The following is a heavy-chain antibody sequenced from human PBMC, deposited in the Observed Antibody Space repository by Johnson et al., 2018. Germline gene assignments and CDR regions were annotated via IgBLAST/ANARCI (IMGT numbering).Heavy chain of an antibody. J-gene: IGHJ6*02. CDR1: GGTFSSYA. Sequence: VQLVESGPAVKKPGSSVKVSCKASGGTFSSYAISWVRQAPGQGLEWMGGIITIFGPANYAQKFQGRVTITADESTRTAYMELSSRMSEGTAVYYCARVGEQWQEYYYYGMDVVCQGTTVTVSS. V-gene: IGHV1-69*01. CDR2: IITIFGPA. D-gene: IGHD6-19*01. CDR3: ARVGEQWQEYYYYGMDV.